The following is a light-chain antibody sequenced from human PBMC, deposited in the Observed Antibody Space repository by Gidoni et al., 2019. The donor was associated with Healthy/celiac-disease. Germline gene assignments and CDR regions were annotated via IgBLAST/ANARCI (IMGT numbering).Light chain of an antibody. CDR2: QDS. CDR1: KLGDKY. J-gene: IGLJ3*02. V-gene: IGLV3-1*01. Sequence: SYELTQPPSVSVSPGQTASITCSGDKLGDKYASWYQQKPGQSPVLVIYQDSKRPSGIPERFSGSNSGNTATLTISGTQAMDEADYYCQAWVSRTVVFGGGTKLTVL. CDR3: QAWVSRTVV.